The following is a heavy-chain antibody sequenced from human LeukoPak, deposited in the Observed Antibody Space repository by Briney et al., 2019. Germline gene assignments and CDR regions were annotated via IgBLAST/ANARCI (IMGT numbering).Heavy chain of an antibody. CDR1: GYTFTSYD. Sequence: SVXXXCXXSGYTFTSYDMHWVRQAPGQGXEWMGIINPSGGSTSYAQKFQGRVTMTRATSTSTVYMELSSLRSEDTAVYYCARGVATDGMDVWGQGTTVTVSS. D-gene: IGHD5-12*01. CDR3: ARGVATDGMDV. CDR2: INPSGGST. J-gene: IGHJ6*02. V-gene: IGHV1-46*01.